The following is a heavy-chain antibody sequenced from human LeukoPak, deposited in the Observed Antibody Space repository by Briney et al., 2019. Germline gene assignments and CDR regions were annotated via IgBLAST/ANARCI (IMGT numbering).Heavy chain of an antibody. V-gene: IGHV3-48*04. CDR1: GFTFSSYS. CDR3: ARLLWFGEYYFDY. D-gene: IGHD3-10*01. J-gene: IGHJ4*02. CDR2: ISSSGSTI. Sequence: PGGSLRLSCAASGFTFSSYSMNWVRQAPGKGLEWVSYISSSGSTIYYADSVKGRFTISRDNAKNSLYLQMNSLRAGDTAVYYCARLLWFGEYYFDYWGQGTLVTVSS.